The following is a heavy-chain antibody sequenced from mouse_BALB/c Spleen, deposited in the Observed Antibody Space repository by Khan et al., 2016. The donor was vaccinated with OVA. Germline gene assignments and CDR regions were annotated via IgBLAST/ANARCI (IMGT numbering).Heavy chain of an antibody. CDR1: GYSITSDYV. CDR3: AGVYSGEFDY. CDR2: ISYSGNT. Sequence: EVQLQESGPGLVKPSQSLSLSCTVTGYSITSDYVWYLIRPPARNIQELMGIISYSGNTNYNPSLKGRFSITRDTSENQFFLQLNSVTTEDTATYYCAGVYSGEFDYWGQGTTVTVSS. V-gene: IGHV3-2*02. J-gene: IGHJ2*01. D-gene: IGHD2-12*01.